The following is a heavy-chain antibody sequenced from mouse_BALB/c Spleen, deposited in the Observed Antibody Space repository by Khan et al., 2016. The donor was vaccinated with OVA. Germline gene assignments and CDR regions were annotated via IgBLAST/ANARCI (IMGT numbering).Heavy chain of an antibody. CDR3: AREDYNGTMDY. J-gene: IGHJ4*01. V-gene: IGHV9-3-1*01. Sequence: QVQLKQSGPELKKPGETVKLSCKASGYTFTNYGMNWVKQAPGKGLKWMGCINTYTGEPKYPDDFKGRFAFSLETAASTDYLQINNVKNEDTATYFCAREDYNGTMDYWGQGTSVTVSS. D-gene: IGHD1-1*01. CDR2: INTYTGEP. CDR1: GYTFTNYG.